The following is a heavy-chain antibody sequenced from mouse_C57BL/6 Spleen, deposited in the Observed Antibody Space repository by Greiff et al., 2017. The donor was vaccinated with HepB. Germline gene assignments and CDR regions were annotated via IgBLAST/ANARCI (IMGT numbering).Heavy chain of an antibody. D-gene: IGHD1-1*01. V-gene: IGHV5-17*01. CDR2: LSSGSSTI. CDR1: GFTFSDYG. CDR3: ARGAYYYGSSYDYYAMDY. J-gene: IGHJ4*01. Sequence: DVMLVESGGGLVKPGGSLKLSFAASGFTFSDYGMHWVRQAPEKGLELVAYLSSGSSTIYYADTVKGRFTISRDNAKNTLFLQMTSLMSEDTAMYYCARGAYYYGSSYDYYAMDYWGQGTSVTVSS.